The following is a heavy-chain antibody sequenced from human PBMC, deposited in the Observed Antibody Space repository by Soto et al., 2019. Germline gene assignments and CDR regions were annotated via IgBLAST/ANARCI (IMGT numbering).Heavy chain of an antibody. Sequence: QGQLQESGPGLVKTSQTLPLTCSVSGVSLTSAGYYWSWIRQHPGKGLEWLTYIDYSGSSYYNPSLKSRLTISVDTSKNQFSLKLTSVTAADTAVYYCAGDFMFRGAPCNWFDPWCQGTLVTVSS. V-gene: IGHV4-31*03. CDR3: AGDFMFRGAPCNWFDP. CDR1: GVSLTSAGYY. J-gene: IGHJ5*01. CDR2: IDYSGSS. D-gene: IGHD3-10*02.